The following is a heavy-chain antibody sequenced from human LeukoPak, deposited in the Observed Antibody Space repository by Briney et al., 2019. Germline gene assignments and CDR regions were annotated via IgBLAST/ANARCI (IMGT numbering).Heavy chain of an antibody. D-gene: IGHD3-22*01. CDR3: ASTNLNYYDSSGNFDY. CDR1: GGSISSYY. Sequence: SETLSLTCTVSGGSISSYYWSWIRQPPGKGLEWIGYIYYSGSAYYNPSLKSRVTISVDTSKNQFSLKLSSVTAADTAVYYCASTNLNYYDSSGNFDYWGQGTLVTVSS. J-gene: IGHJ4*02. CDR2: IYYSGSA. V-gene: IGHV4-59*12.